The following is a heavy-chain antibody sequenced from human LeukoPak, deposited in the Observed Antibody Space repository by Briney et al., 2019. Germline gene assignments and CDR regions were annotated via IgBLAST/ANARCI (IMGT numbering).Heavy chain of an antibody. CDR3: ARAGGGVDYYYYYMDV. CDR2: IIPIFGRA. Sequence: SVKVSCKASGGTFSSYAISWVRQAPGQGLEWMGRIIPIFGRANYAQKFQGRLTITTDESTSTAYMELSSLRSDDTAVYYCARAGGGVDYYYYYMDVWGKGTTVTVSS. CDR1: GGTFSSYA. D-gene: IGHD3-16*01. J-gene: IGHJ6*03. V-gene: IGHV1-69*05.